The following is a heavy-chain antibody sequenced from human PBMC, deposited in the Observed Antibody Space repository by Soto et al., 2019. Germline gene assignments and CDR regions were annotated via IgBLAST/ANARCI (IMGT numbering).Heavy chain of an antibody. J-gene: IGHJ5*02. D-gene: IGHD1-1*01. Sequence: XSVKVSCRASGYPFTSYGIVWVRQAPGQGLEWMGWISAYNGNTNYAQKLQGRVTMTTDTSTSTAYMELRSLRSDDTAVYYCARVRTGPFDPWGQGTLVTVSS. CDR3: ARVRTGPFDP. CDR2: ISAYNGNT. CDR1: GYPFTSYG. V-gene: IGHV1-18*04.